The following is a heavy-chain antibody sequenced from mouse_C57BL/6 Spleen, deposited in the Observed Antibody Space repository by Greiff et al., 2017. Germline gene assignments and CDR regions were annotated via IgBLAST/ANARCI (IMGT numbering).Heavy chain of an antibody. Sequence: VQLQQSVPELVRPGASVKMSCTASGYTFTNYYMHWVKQSPGKSLEWIGRINPANGSTKYAPKFPGKATMTADTSSSTAYLELSSLTSEDTAFYYCAKGPRGAMDYWGQGTSVTVSS. D-gene: IGHD3-3*01. J-gene: IGHJ4*01. CDR1: GYTFTNYY. CDR3: AKGPRGAMDY. V-gene: IGHV14-3*01. CDR2: INPANGST.